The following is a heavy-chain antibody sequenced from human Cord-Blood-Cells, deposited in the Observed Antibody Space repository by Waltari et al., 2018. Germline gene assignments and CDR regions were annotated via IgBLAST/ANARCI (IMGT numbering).Heavy chain of an antibody. J-gene: IGHJ4*02. Sequence: EVQLVESGGGLVKPGGSLRLSCAASVFTFSSYSMNWVRQAPGKGLEWVSSISSSSSYIYYADSVKGRFTISRDNAKNSLYLQMNSLRAEDTAVYYCARDFEYSSSFDYWGQGTLVTVSS. CDR2: ISSSSSYI. V-gene: IGHV3-21*01. D-gene: IGHD6-6*01. CDR3: ARDFEYSSSFDY. CDR1: VFTFSSYS.